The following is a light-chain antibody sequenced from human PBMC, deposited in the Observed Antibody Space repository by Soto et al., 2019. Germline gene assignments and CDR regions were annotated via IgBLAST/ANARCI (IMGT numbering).Light chain of an antibody. V-gene: IGKV1-5*03. J-gene: IGKJ2*01. Sequence: DIQMTQSPSTLSASVGDRVTITCRASQSISSWLAWYQQKPGKAPKLLIYKASSLESGVPSRFSGSGSGTEFTLTISSLQPDDFATYYCQQYNNYSYTFGQGTKVDIK. CDR2: KAS. CDR1: QSISSW. CDR3: QQYNNYSYT.